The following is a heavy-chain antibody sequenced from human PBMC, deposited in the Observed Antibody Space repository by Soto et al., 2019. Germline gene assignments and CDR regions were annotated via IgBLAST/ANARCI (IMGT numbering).Heavy chain of an antibody. CDR3: AGTDNRGSPPDR. D-gene: IGHD1-1*01. CDR2: ISSSSSYT. Sequence: QVQLVESGGGLVKPGGSLRLSCAASGFTFSDYYMSWIRQAPGKGLEWVSYISSSSSYTNYADSVKGRFTISRDNAKNSLYLQMNSLGAEDTAVYYCAGTDNRGSPPDRWGRGTLVTVSS. V-gene: IGHV3-11*05. J-gene: IGHJ2*01. CDR1: GFTFSDYY.